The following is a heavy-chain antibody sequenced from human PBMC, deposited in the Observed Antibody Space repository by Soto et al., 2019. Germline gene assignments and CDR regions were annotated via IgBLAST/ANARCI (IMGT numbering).Heavy chain of an antibody. CDR3: ARHSLPLRKHNWLEP. Sequence: SETLSLTCTVSGGSIISSDFYWGRHRPHPGKGLEWIGSIFYLGCSYYNPSRNSRVNMPVNTSQNQFSGRLRSVTAADTALYFCARHSLPLRKHNWLEPWAPEIMVT. CDR2: IFYLGCS. J-gene: IGHJ5*02. CDR1: GGSIISSDFY. V-gene: IGHV4-39*01.